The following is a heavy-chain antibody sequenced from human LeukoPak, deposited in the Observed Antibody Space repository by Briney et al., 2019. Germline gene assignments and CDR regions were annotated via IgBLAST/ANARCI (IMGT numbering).Heavy chain of an antibody. J-gene: IGHJ4*02. D-gene: IGHD3-10*01. CDR2: ISGSSGST. V-gene: IGHV3-23*01. CDR3: AKSLVRGVIITTYYDY. Sequence: GGSLRLSCAASGFTFSSYAMSWVRQAPGKGLEWVSAISGSSGSTYYADSVKGRFTISRGNSKNTLYLQMNSLRAEDTAVYYCAKSLVRGVIITTYYDYWGQGTLVTVSS. CDR1: GFTFSSYA.